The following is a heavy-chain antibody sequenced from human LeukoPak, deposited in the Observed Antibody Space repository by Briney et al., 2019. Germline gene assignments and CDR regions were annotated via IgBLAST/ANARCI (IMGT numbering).Heavy chain of an antibody. J-gene: IGHJ4*02. D-gene: IGHD2-2*01. Sequence: PGGSLRLSCAASGFTFSSYAMSWVRQAPGKGLEWVSAISGSGGSTYYADSVKGRFTISRDNSKNTLYLQMNSLRAEDTGVYYCAKDLGYCSSTSCYRYFDYWGQGTLVTVSS. CDR1: GFTFSSYA. CDR3: AKDLGYCSSTSCYRYFDY. V-gene: IGHV3-23*01. CDR2: ISGSGGST.